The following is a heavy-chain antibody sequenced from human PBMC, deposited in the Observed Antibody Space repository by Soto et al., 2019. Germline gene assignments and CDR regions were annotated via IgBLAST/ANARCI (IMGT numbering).Heavy chain of an antibody. Sequence: GGSLRLSCAASGFTFNSYWMHWVRQAPGKGLVWVSRMNSDGSSITYADSVKGRFTISRDSAKNTMYLQVHSLRVEDTAVYYCAREIATTGFYYFDDWGQGTLVTVSS. V-gene: IGHV3-74*01. D-gene: IGHD6-13*01. J-gene: IGHJ4*02. CDR2: MNSDGSSI. CDR3: AREIATTGFYYFDD. CDR1: GFTFNSYW.